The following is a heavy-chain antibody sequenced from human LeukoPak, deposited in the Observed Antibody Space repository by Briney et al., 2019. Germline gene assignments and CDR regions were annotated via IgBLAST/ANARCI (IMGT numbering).Heavy chain of an antibody. V-gene: IGHV1-8*02. CDR1: GYTFTSYG. D-gene: IGHD5-12*01. Sequence: ASVKVPCKASGYTFTSYGISWVRQAPGQGLEWMGWMNPNSGNTGYAQKFQGRVTMTRNTSISTAYMELSSLRSEDTAVYYCARDSGYADYWGQGTLVTVSS. CDR2: MNPNSGNT. CDR3: ARDSGYADY. J-gene: IGHJ4*02.